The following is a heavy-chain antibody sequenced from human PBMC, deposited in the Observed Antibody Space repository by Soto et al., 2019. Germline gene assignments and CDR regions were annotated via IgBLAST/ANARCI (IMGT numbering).Heavy chain of an antibody. V-gene: IGHV4-31*03. Sequence: NPSETLSLTCTVSGGSISSGGYYWSWIRQHPGKGLEWIGYIYYSGSTYYNPSLKSRVTISVDTSKNQFSLKLSSVTAADTAVYYCARVPNTVRGATTGAFDYWGQGTLVTVSS. J-gene: IGHJ4*02. CDR2: IYYSGST. CDR1: GGSISSGGYY. D-gene: IGHD3-10*01. CDR3: ARVPNTVRGATTGAFDY.